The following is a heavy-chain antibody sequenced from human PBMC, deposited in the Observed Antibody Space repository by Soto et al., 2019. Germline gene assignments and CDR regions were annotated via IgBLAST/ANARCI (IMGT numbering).Heavy chain of an antibody. D-gene: IGHD6-19*01. CDR1: GGSISSGGYY. J-gene: IGHJ4*02. CDR2: IYYSGST. Sequence: QVQLQESGPGLVKPSQTLSLTCTVSGGSISSGGYYWSWIRQHPGKGLEWIGYIYYSGSTYYNPSLKSRVTIAGETSKNQCSLKLSAVTAADTAVYYCARVARAGRDPNFDYWGQGTLVTVSS. CDR3: ARVARAGRDPNFDY. V-gene: IGHV4-31*03.